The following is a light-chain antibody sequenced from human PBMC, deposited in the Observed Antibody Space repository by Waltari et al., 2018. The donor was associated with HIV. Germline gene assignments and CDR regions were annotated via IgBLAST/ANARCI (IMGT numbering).Light chain of an antibody. J-gene: IGKJ2*01. Sequence: DIQMTQSPSSLSASVGDGVTITCGATQSISSYLNWYQQRPGAAPKLLIYGASSLQGGVPSRISGSGSGTDFTLTITNLQPEDFAIYFCQQSYSTPYTFGQGTKVEIK. V-gene: IGKV1-39*01. CDR1: QSISSY. CDR2: GAS. CDR3: QQSYSTPYT.